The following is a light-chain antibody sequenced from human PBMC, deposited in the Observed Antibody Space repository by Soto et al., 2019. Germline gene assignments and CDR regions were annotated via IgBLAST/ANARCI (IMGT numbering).Light chain of an antibody. CDR1: SSDVGNYNY. Sequence: SVLTQPRSVSGSPGQSVTISCTGTSSDVGNYNYVSWYQQLPGRAPKLMIYDVTRRPSGVPDRFSGSKSGSTASLTISGLQAEDEADYYCCSYAGSYTFVFGPGTKVTVL. CDR3: CSYAGSYTFV. J-gene: IGLJ1*01. CDR2: DVT. V-gene: IGLV2-11*01.